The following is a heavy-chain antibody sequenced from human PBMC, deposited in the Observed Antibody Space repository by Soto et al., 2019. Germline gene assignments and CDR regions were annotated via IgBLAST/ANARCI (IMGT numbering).Heavy chain of an antibody. CDR1: GYTFTSYA. Sequence: ASVKVSCKASGYTFTSYAMHWVRQAPGQRLEWMGWINAGNGNTKYSQKFQGRVTITRDTSASTAYMELSSLRSEDTAVYYCARDYGIRMSGSWYCWFDPWGQGTLVTVSS. D-gene: IGHD6-13*01. J-gene: IGHJ5*02. V-gene: IGHV1-3*01. CDR2: INAGNGNT. CDR3: ARDYGIRMSGSWYCWFDP.